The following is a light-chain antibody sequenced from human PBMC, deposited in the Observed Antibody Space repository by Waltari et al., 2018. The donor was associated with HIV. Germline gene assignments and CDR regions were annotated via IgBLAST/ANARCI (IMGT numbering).Light chain of an antibody. CDR3: AAWDDSLSGSWV. CDR2: RNK. J-gene: IGLJ3*02. Sequence: QSVMTQPPSASGTPGQRVTISCSGSSSNIGRNYVNWYQQLPGTTPKLLIYRNKQRPSVVPDRGSGSKSGTSASLAISGLRSEDEADYYGAAWDDSLSGSWVFGGGTQVTVL. CDR1: SSNIGRNY. V-gene: IGLV1-47*01.